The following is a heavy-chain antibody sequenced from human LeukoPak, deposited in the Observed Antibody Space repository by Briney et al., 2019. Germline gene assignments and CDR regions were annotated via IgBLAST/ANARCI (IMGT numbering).Heavy chain of an antibody. CDR2: FSGNGGST. CDR1: GFTFSNYA. D-gene: IGHD6-19*01. Sequence: TGGPLRLACAASGFTFSNYAMSWVREAPGKGLELVSSFSGNGGSTYYADSVKGRFTISRDSSKNTLYLQMNSLTAEDTAVYYCAKDDHGGSGWRHYFDCWGQGSLVTASS. V-gene: IGHV3-23*01. CDR3: AKDDHGGSGWRHYFDC. J-gene: IGHJ4*02.